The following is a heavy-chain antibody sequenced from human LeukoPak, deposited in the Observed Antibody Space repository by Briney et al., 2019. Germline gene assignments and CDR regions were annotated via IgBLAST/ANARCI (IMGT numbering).Heavy chain of an antibody. CDR1: GYSFTSYW. Sequence: GESLKISCKGSGYSFTSYWIGWVRQMPGKGLEWMGIIYPGDSDTRYSPFFQGQVTISADKSISTAYLQWSSLKASDTAMYYCARRVLLWFGELSVDYFDYRGQGTLVTVSS. CDR3: ARRVLLWFGELSVDYFDY. V-gene: IGHV5-51*01. J-gene: IGHJ4*02. CDR2: IYPGDSDT. D-gene: IGHD3-10*01.